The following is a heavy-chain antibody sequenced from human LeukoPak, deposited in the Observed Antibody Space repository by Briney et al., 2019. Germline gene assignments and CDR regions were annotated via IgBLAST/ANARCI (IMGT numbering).Heavy chain of an antibody. J-gene: IGHJ4*02. V-gene: IGHV3-53*01. CDR3: AREVVSTPSYFDS. D-gene: IGHD2-15*01. CDR1: GFTVSSSY. CDR2: LYRGDSA. Sequence: GGSLRLSCAASGFTVSSSYMYWVRQAPGKGLEWVSFLYRGDSAIYAESVRGRFTISRDNSKNTLYLLMNSLIPGDTAVYYCAREVVSTPSYFDSWGQGTLVTVSS.